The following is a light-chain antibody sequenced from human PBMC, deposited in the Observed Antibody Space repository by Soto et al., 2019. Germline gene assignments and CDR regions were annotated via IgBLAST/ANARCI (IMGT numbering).Light chain of an antibody. CDR1: QSVSSY. J-gene: IGKJ1*01. V-gene: IGKV3-11*01. Sequence: EIVLTQSPATLSLSPGERATLSCRASQSVSSYLAWYQQKPGQAPRLLIYDASNRATGIPARFSGSGSGTDFTLTISRLEPEDFAVYYCQQYDNSLWTFGQGTKV. CDR3: QQYDNSLWT. CDR2: DAS.